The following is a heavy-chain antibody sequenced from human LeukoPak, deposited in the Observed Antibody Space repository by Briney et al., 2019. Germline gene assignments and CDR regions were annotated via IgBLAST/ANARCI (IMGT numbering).Heavy chain of an antibody. Sequence: GASVKVSCKASGYTFTSYGISWVRQAPGQGLEWMGIINPGGTITTYAQKFQGRVTMTRDTSTSTVYMELRSLKSDDTAMYYCARGFPQQLGVDGFDYWGQGTLVTVSS. J-gene: IGHJ4*02. CDR1: GYTFTSYG. CDR2: INPGGTIT. V-gene: IGHV1-46*01. CDR3: ARGFPQQLGVDGFDY. D-gene: IGHD6-13*01.